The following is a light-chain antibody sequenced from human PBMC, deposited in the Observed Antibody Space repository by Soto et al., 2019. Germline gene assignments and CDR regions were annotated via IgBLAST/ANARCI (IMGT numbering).Light chain of an antibody. Sequence: NFMLTQSHSVSESPGKTVTISCTRSSGNIASSFVQWFQQRPGSSPTTVIYEDNQRPSGVPDRFSGSIDSSSNSASLTSSGLKTEDEAEYICHGYDSPNQVFGGGTKLTVL. J-gene: IGLJ2*01. CDR2: EDN. V-gene: IGLV6-57*01. CDR3: HGYDSPNQV. CDR1: SGNIASSF.